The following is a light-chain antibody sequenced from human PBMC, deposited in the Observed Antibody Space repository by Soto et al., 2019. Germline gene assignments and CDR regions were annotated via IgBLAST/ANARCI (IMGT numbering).Light chain of an antibody. CDR2: DVS. CDR3: SSFAGSNNFPYV. J-gene: IGLJ1*01. Sequence: QSVLTQPRSMSGSPGQSVTISCTGTSSDVGGYNYVSWYQQHPGKAPKLMIYDVSKRPSGVPDRFSGSKSGNTASVTISGLQAEDEADYYCSSFAGSNNFPYVFGTGTKLTVL. CDR1: SSDVGGYNY. V-gene: IGLV2-11*01.